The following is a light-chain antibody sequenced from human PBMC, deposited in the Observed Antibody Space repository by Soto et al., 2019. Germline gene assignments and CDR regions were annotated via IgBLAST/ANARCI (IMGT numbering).Light chain of an antibody. J-gene: IGLJ2*01. CDR3: QSYDSSNVI. CDR1: SGSIGSYY. CDR2: EDD. Sequence: NFMLTQPHSVSESPGKTVTLSCTRSSGSIGSYYVQWYQQRPGSVPTTVIYEDDRRPSGVPDRFSGSIDSSSNSASLTISGLKTEDEADYCCQSYDSSNVIFGGGTKLTVL. V-gene: IGLV6-57*03.